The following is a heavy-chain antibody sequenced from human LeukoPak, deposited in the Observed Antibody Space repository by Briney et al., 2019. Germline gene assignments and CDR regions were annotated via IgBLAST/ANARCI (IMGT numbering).Heavy chain of an antibody. CDR1: GDSISSGSYL. CDR2: TCIGGDT. CDR3: ARDPRGVKAILGAFDI. Sequence: SQTLSLTCTVSGDSISSGSYLWSWIRQPAGKGLEWIGRTCIGGDTNYNPSLKSRVTISLDTSKNQISLRLSSVTAADTAVYYCARDPRGVKAILGAFDIWGQGTTVTVSS. D-gene: IGHD2-21*01. V-gene: IGHV4-61*02. J-gene: IGHJ3*02.